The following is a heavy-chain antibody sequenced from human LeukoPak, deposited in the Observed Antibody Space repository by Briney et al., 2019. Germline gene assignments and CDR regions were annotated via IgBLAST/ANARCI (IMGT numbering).Heavy chain of an antibody. V-gene: IGHV3-7*01. CDR1: GFSFSGYW. J-gene: IGHJ4*02. D-gene: IGHD2-2*02. Sequence: GGSLRLSCAASGFSFSGYWMSWVRQAPGKGLEWVANIKQEGSEKYYADSVKGRFTISRDNAKNSLNLQMNSLRAEDTAVYYCTRIKLLPAAIPRPFDYWGQGTLVTVSS. CDR3: TRIKLLPAAIPRPFDY. CDR2: IKQEGSEK.